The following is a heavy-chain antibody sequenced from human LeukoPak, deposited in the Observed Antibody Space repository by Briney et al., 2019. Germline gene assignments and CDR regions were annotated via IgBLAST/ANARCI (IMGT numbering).Heavy chain of an antibody. CDR1: GFTFNNTW. Sequence: GGSLRLSYAASGFTFNNTWMSWVRQAPGKGLEWVGRIKIKIDGATADYAAPVKGRFTISRDDSKDTLYLQMNSLKTEDTAVYYCTTEWYYRPRDWGQGTLVTVSS. V-gene: IGHV3-15*01. CDR3: TTEWYYRPRD. CDR2: IKIKIDGATA. J-gene: IGHJ4*02. D-gene: IGHD3-10*01.